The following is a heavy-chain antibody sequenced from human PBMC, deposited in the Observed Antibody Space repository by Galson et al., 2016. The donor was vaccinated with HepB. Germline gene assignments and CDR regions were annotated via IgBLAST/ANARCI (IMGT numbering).Heavy chain of an antibody. CDR2: IYYSGSP. J-gene: IGHJ4*02. D-gene: IGHD3-10*01. Sequence: TLSLTCTVSGGSVSSGGYYWSWIRQHPGKGLEWIGYIYYSGSPYYNPSLKSRVTISVDTSKNQFSLKLSSVTVADTAVYYCARTTYYYGSGCYWVDYWGQGTLVSVSS. V-gene: IGHV4-31*03. CDR1: GGSVSSGGYY. CDR3: ARTTYYYGSGCYWVDY.